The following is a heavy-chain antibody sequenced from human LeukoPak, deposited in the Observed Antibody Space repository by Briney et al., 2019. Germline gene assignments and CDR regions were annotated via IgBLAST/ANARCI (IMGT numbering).Heavy chain of an antibody. CDR1: GFTFSSYS. D-gene: IGHD6-13*01. Sequence: PGGSLRLSCAASGFTFSSYSMNWVRQAPGKVLEWVSYISSSSSTIYYADSVKGRFTISRDNGKNSLYLQMNSLRAEDTAVYYCASQLGDASDIWGQGTMVTVSS. CDR2: ISSSSSTI. CDR3: ASQLGDASDI. J-gene: IGHJ3*02. V-gene: IGHV3-48*01.